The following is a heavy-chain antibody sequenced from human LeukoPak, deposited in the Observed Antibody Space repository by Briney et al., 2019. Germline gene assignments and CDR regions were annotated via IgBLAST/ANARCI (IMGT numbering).Heavy chain of an antibody. J-gene: IGHJ4*02. Sequence: PSEPLSLTCTVCGGSITSYYWTWLRQPPGEGVEWIGYIYHSGTTNYNPSLKSRVTISVDTSKNQFSLKVISVTAADTAVYYCAQKAPYSPGYSQDWGQGILVTVSS. D-gene: IGHD2-15*01. CDR2: IYHSGTT. CDR3: AQKAPYSPGYSQD. CDR1: GGSITSYY. V-gene: IGHV4-59*01.